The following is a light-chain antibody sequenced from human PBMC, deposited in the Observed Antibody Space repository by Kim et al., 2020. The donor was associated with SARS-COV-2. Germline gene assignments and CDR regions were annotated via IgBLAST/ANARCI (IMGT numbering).Light chain of an antibody. V-gene: IGKV1-9*01. CDR1: QGISSY. CDR2: VAS. J-gene: IGKJ1*01. CDR3: QQLNSYPQN. Sequence: DIQLTKSPSSLSASVGDRVNITCRASQGISSYLDWYQQKPGKAPKLLIYVASTLQSGVPSRFSGSGSATDFTLTISSLQPEDFATYYCQQLNSYPQNFGQGTKVHIK.